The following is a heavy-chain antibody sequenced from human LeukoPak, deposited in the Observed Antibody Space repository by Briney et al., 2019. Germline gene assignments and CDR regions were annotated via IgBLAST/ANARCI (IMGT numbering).Heavy chain of an antibody. Sequence: GESLKISCKASGYTFTDYWIGWVRQIPGKGLEWMGIIHPGDSDTRYSPSFQGHVTMSVDKFINTAFLQWRSLKASDTATYFCARSYCDSNSCYTGVSWFDPWGQGTLVTVSS. CDR3: ARSYCDSNSCYTGVSWFDP. V-gene: IGHV5-51*01. CDR2: IHPGDSDT. CDR1: GYTFTDYW. D-gene: IGHD2-2*02. J-gene: IGHJ5*02.